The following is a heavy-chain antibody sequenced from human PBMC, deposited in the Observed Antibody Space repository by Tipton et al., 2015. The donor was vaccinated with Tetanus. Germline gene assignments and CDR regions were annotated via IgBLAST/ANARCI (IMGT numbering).Heavy chain of an antibody. D-gene: IGHD3-10*01. CDR2: IYYSGST. CDR1: GGSISSSSYY. J-gene: IGHJ5*01. Sequence: TLSLTCTVSGGSISSSSYYWGWIRQPPGKGLEWIGSIYYSGSTYYNPSLKSRVTISVDTSKNQFSLKLSSVTAADTAVYYCARGLGSRLAPGGSVDSWGQGTLVTVSS. CDR3: ARGLGSRLAPGGSVDS. V-gene: IGHV4-39*01.